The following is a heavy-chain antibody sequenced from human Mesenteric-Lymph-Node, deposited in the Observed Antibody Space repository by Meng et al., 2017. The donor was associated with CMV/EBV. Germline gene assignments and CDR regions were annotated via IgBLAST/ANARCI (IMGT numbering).Heavy chain of an antibody. J-gene: IGHJ4*02. Sequence: SGYSFTAYYIHWVRQAPGQGLEWMGWINPDRGGTNYPQKFQGRVTMTRDTSISTVYMELSRLTSDDTAVYYCARGHLIDFWKNYSNDQWGQGTLVTVSS. CDR2: INPDRGGT. D-gene: IGHD3-3*01. CDR1: GYSFTAYY. V-gene: IGHV1-2*02. CDR3: ARGHLIDFWKNYSNDQ.